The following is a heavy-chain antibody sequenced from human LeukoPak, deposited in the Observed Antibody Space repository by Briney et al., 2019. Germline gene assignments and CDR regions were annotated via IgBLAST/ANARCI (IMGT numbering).Heavy chain of an antibody. J-gene: IGHJ4*02. V-gene: IGHV1-46*01. CDR1: GYTFTSYY. CDR2: INPSGGST. Sequence: ASVKVSCKASGYTFTSYYMHWVRQAPGQGLEWMGIINPSGGSTSYAQKFQGRVTITADKSTSTAYMELSSLRSEDTAVYYCARTRSSSSSWYGQFDYWGQGTLVTVSS. CDR3: ARTRSSSSSWYGQFDY. D-gene: IGHD6-13*01.